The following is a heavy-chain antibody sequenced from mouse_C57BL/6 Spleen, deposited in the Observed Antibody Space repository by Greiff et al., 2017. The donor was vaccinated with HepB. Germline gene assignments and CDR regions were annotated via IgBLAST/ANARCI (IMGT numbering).Heavy chain of an antibody. Sequence: EVMLVESGGGLVKPGGSLKLSCAASGFTFSSYTMSWVRQTPEKRLEWVATISGGGGNTYYPDSVKGRFTISRDNAKNTLYLQMSSLRSEDTALYYCARPYGYYFDYWGQGTTLTVSS. CDR3: ARPYGYYFDY. J-gene: IGHJ2*01. CDR2: ISGGGGNT. D-gene: IGHD1-1*01. CDR1: GFTFSSYT. V-gene: IGHV5-9*01.